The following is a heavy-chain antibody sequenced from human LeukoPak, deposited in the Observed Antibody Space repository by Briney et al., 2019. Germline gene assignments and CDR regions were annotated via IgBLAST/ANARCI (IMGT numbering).Heavy chain of an antibody. CDR1: GYSFTSYL. J-gene: IGHJ4*02. V-gene: IGHV5-51*01. Sequence: GESRKISCKASGYSFTSYLIAWVRQMPGKGLEWMGLIYPGDSKTRYSPSFQGQVAISADKSITTAYLQWSSLKASDTAIYYCARGGSSSFSFGYGGEGTSVTVSS. CDR3: ARGGSSSFSFGY. D-gene: IGHD6-6*01. CDR2: IYPGDSKT.